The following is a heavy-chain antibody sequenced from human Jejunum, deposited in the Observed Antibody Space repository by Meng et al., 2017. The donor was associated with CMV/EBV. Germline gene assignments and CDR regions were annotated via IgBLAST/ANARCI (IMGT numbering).Heavy chain of an antibody. D-gene: IGHD5-18*01. CDR1: GFSFNKFA. CDR2: ISGSGDSA. Sequence: CTASGFSFNKFAMSWVRQAPGKGLEWVSVISGSGDSAHYADSVNGRLTISRDNSKNTLYLQMNSLRAEDTAIYYCAKDGYSYGYYFDSWGPGTLVTVSS. V-gene: IGHV3-23*01. J-gene: IGHJ4*02. CDR3: AKDGYSYGYYFDS.